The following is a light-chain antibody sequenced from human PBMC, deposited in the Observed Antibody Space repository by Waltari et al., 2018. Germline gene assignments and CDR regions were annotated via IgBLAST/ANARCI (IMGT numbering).Light chain of an antibody. Sequence: DFQMTQSPSTLSASVRDRVSITCRASQSISSWLAWYQQKPGKAPKLLIYKASSLESGVPSRFSGSRSGTEFTLTVSSLQPDDFATYYCQQYNGYPYTFGQGTKLEIK. CDR3: QQYNGYPYT. V-gene: IGKV1-5*03. J-gene: IGKJ2*01. CDR1: QSISSW. CDR2: KAS.